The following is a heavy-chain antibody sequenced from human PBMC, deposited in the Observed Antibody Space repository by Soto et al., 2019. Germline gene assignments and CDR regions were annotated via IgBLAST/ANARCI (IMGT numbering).Heavy chain of an antibody. CDR1: GFTFSSYG. J-gene: IGHJ4*02. CDR2: IWYDGSNK. V-gene: IGHV3-33*01. CDR3: ARDRQSGYSYGYGGYFDY. Sequence: GGSLRLSCAASGFTFSSYGMHWVRQAPGKGLEWVAVIWYDGSNKYYADSVKGRFTISRDNSKNTLYLQMNSLRAEDTAVYYCARDRQSGYSYGYGGYFDYWGQGTLVTVSS. D-gene: IGHD5-18*01.